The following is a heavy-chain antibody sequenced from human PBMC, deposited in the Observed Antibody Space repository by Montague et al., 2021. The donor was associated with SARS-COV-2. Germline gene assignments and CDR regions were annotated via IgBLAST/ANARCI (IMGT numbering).Heavy chain of an antibody. D-gene: IGHD3-9*01. CDR3: VRHPHYDGLNGPPDF. CDR1: GDSISTDNW. V-gene: IGHV4-4*02. J-gene: IGHJ4*02. Sequence: SETLSLTCVVSGDSISTDNWWTWVRLPPGKGLEWVGEIYHTGSTKYKPSLKSRVSMSVDKSWNQFSLRLNSVTAADTAFYYCVRHPHYDGLNGPPDFWDQGTLVTVSS. CDR2: IYHTGST.